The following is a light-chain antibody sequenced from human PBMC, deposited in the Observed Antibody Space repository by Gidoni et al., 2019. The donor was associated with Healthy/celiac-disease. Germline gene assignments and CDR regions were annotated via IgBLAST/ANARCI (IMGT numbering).Light chain of an antibody. Sequence: EIVLTQSPATRSLSPGERATLSCRASQSVSRYLAWYQQKLGQAPRLLIYEASTRASGSPARFSGSGSGTYFTLPISSLAPEDFAVYYCQQRRSWPVMFXQXTRLEIK. V-gene: IGKV3-11*01. J-gene: IGKJ5*01. CDR3: QQRRSWPVM. CDR2: EAS. CDR1: QSVSRY.